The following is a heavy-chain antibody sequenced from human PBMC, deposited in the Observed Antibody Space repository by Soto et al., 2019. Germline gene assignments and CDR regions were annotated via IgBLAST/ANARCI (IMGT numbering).Heavy chain of an antibody. D-gene: IGHD6-6*01. CDR3: ARETGTSSAEGQYYYYYGMDV. CDR1: GGSVSSGSYY. J-gene: IGHJ6*02. CDR2: IFHTGTT. V-gene: IGHV4-39*07. Sequence: SETLSLTCTVSGGSVSSGSYYWSWIRQPPGKGLEWIASIFHTGTTYYNPSFKSRVTISVDTSKNQFSLKLSSVTAADTAVYYCARETGTSSAEGQYYYYYGMDVWGQGTTVTVSS.